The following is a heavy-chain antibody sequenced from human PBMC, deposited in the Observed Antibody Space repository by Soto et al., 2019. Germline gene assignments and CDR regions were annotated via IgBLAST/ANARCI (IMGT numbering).Heavy chain of an antibody. V-gene: IGHV1-18*01. CDR2: ISAYNGNT. J-gene: IGHJ4*02. Sequence: QVQLVQSGAEVKKPGASVKVSCKASGYTFTSYYISWVRQAPGQGLEWMGWISAYNGNTNYAQKLQXXXTXXTDTSTSTAYRELRSLRSDDTAVYYCARDLPPVDYWGQGTLVTVSS. CDR1: GYTFTSYY. CDR3: ARDLPPVDY.